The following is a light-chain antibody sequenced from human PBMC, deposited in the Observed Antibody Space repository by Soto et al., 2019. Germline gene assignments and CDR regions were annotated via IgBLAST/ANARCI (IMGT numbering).Light chain of an antibody. CDR1: QSVSSSY. Sequence: EIVLTQSPGTLSLSPGERATLSCRASQSVSSSYLAWYQQKPGQAPRLLIYGASSRATGIPDRFSGSGSGTDFTLTISSLEPEDFAVYYCQQSHNWPRTFGQGTKVDIK. CDR2: GAS. V-gene: IGKV3D-20*02. CDR3: QQSHNWPRT. J-gene: IGKJ1*01.